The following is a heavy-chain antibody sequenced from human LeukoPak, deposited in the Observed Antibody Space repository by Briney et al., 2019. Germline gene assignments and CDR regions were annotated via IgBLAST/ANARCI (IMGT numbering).Heavy chain of an antibody. CDR2: FGRSGSDT. V-gene: IGHV3-23*01. Sequence: AGGSLRLSCAASGFTFGTSAMSWVRQAPGKEPEWVSTFGRSGSDTYYSDSVKGRFTIFRDNSKNTLYLQMNSLRDEDTAVYYCAKGSLGSWYYFDYWGQGTLVTVSS. CDR1: GFTFGTSA. D-gene: IGHD6-13*01. J-gene: IGHJ4*02. CDR3: AKGSLGSWYYFDY.